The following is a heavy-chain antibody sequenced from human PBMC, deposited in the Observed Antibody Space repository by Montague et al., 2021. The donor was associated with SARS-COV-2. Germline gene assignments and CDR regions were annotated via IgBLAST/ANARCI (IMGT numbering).Heavy chain of an antibody. CDR1: GDSISSGGYC. Sequence: TLSLTCTVSGDSISSGGYCWNWIRQYPGKGLEWIGYIYNSGTTSYSPSLRSRATISIDTSKNLSSLKLASVTAADTAVYYCARTVLYSGYDYSWFDPWGQGTPVTVSS. V-gene: IGHV4-31*03. CDR2: IYNSGTT. CDR3: ARTVLYSGYDYSWFDP. J-gene: IGHJ5*02. D-gene: IGHD5-12*01.